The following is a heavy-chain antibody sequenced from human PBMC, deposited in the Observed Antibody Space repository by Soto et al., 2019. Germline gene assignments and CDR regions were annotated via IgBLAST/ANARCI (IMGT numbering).Heavy chain of an antibody. J-gene: IGHJ4*02. CDR1: GGTFSSYA. Sequence: GASVKVSCKASGGTFSSYAISWVRQAPGQGLEWMGGIIPIFGTANYAQKFQGRVTITADESTSTAYMELSSLRSEDTAVYYCARDAEYMVRGVVIQGLLDYWGQGTLVTVSS. CDR3: ARDAEYMVRGVVIQGLLDY. D-gene: IGHD3-10*01. V-gene: IGHV1-69*13. CDR2: IIPIFGTA.